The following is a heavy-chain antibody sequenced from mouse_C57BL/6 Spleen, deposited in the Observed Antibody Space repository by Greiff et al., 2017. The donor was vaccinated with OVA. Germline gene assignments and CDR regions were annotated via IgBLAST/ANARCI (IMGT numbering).Heavy chain of an antibody. V-gene: IGHV1-64*01. CDR1: GYTFTSYW. J-gene: IGHJ1*03. Sequence: QVQLQQPGAELVKPGASVKLSCKASGYTFTSYWMHWVKQRPGQGLEWIGMIHPNSGSTNYNEKFKSKATLTVDKSSSTAYMQLSSLTSEDSAVYYCARSLGNYVWYFDVWGTGTTVTVSS. CDR3: ARSLGNYVWYFDV. D-gene: IGHD2-1*01. CDR2: IHPNSGST.